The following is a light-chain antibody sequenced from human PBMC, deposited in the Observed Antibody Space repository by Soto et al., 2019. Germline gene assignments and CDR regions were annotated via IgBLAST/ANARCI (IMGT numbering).Light chain of an antibody. CDR3: QQRSNWPT. Sequence: DIVMTQSPATLSVSPGDRATLSCRASQSISNNLAWYQQKPGQAPRLLIYDASTRATGVPARFSGSGSGTEFTLTISSLEPEDFAVYYCQQRSNWPTFGGGTKVEIK. V-gene: IGKV3-15*01. CDR1: QSISNN. J-gene: IGKJ4*01. CDR2: DAS.